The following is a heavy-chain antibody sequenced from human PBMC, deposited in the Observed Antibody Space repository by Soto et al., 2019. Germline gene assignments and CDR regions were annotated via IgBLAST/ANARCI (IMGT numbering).Heavy chain of an antibody. Sequence: GGSLRLSCAASGFTFSDHYMDWVRQAPGKGLEWVGRTRNKANSYTTEYAASVKGRFTISRDDSKNSLYLQMNSLKTEDTAVYYCARVGGSPHGWFDPWGQGTLVTVSS. CDR2: TRNKANSYTT. CDR1: GFTFSDHY. J-gene: IGHJ5*02. CDR3: ARVGGSPHGWFDP. D-gene: IGHD2-15*01. V-gene: IGHV3-72*01.